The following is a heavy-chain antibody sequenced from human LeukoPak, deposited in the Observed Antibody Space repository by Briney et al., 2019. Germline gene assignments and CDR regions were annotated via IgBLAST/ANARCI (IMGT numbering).Heavy chain of an antibody. CDR1: GFIFSNYG. D-gene: IGHD6-19*01. CDR3: AREWGRIAVAGGPGY. Sequence: GGSLRLSCEVSGFIFSNYGMHWVRQAPGMGLEWVALIWYDGRTKFHADSVKGRFTISRDNSANTLYLQMSSLRVEDTAVYYRAREWGRIAVAGGPGYWGQGALVTVSS. CDR2: IWYDGRTK. V-gene: IGHV3-33*01. J-gene: IGHJ4*02.